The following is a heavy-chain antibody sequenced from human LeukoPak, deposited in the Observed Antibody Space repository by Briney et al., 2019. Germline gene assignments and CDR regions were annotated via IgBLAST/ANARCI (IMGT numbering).Heavy chain of an antibody. CDR3: ARDREGPGYYYYGMDV. CDR1: GFTFSSYG. Sequence: QSGEPLRLSCAASGFTFSSYGMHWVRQAPGKGLEWVAVIWYDGSNKYYADSVKGRFTISRDNSKNTLYLQMNSLRAEDTAVYYCARDREGPGYYYYGMDVWGQGTTDTVSS. V-gene: IGHV3-33*01. CDR2: IWYDGSNK. D-gene: IGHD1-26*01. J-gene: IGHJ6*02.